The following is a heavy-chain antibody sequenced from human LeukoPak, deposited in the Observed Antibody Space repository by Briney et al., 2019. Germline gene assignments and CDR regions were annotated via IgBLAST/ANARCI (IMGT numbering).Heavy chain of an antibody. J-gene: IGHJ4*02. CDR2: INHSGST. Sequence: MPSETLSLTCAVYGGSFSGYYWSWIRQPPGKGLEWIGEINHSGSTNYNPSLKSRVTISVDTSKNQFSLKLSSVTAADTAVYYCARGLGRYYDSNGWGQGTLVTVSS. V-gene: IGHV4-34*01. CDR3: ARGLGRYYDSNG. CDR1: GGSFSGYY. D-gene: IGHD3-22*01.